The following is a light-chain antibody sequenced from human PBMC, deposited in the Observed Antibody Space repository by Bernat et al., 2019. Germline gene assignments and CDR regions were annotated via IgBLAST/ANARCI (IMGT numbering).Light chain of an antibody. CDR2: EDN. V-gene: IGLV6-57*01. CDR3: QSYDSSRWV. CDR1: SGSIASNY. J-gene: IGLJ3*02. Sequence: NFMLTQPHSVSGSPGKTVTISCTRSSGSIASNYVQWYQQRPGSSPTTVIYEDNQRPSGVPDRFSGSIDSSSNSASLTISGLKTEDEADYYCQSYDSSRWVFGGGTKLPVL.